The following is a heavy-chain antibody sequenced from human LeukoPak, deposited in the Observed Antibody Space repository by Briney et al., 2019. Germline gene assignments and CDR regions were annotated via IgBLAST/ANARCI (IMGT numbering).Heavy chain of an antibody. CDR1: GFSFSPYS. V-gene: IGHV3-48*01. CDR3: AKDTNSGSYLYYFDY. CDR2: IDSSSGTI. Sequence: GGSLRLSCAASGFSFSPYSMNWLRQAPGKGLEWVSYIDSSSGTIYYADSVRGRFTISGDNAKNSLYLRMNSLRAEDTALYYCAKDTNSGSYLYYFDYWGQGTLVTVSS. J-gene: IGHJ4*02. D-gene: IGHD1-26*01.